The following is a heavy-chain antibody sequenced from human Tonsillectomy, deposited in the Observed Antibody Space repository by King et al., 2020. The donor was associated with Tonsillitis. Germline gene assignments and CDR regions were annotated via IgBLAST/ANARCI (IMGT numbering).Heavy chain of an antibody. V-gene: IGHV4-39*07. J-gene: IGHJ3*02. Sequence: QLQESGPGLVKPSETLSLTCTVSGGSISSGTYYWGWIRQPPGKGLEWIGSIYYIGNTYYNPSLKSRVTILVDTSKNLFSLKLSSVTAADTAVYYCARLLLGYCSGGSCSDAFDIWGQGTMVTVSS. CDR2: IYYIGNT. CDR1: GGSISSGTYY. D-gene: IGHD2-15*01. CDR3: ARLLLGYCSGGSCSDAFDI.